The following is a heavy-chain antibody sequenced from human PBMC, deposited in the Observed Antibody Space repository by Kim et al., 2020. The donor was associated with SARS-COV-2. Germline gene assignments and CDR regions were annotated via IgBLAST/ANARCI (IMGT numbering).Heavy chain of an antibody. D-gene: IGHD1-1*01. Sequence: QKFKGRVTLTRDTSISTAYMELSRLRSDDTAVYYCATLKRSEGGTGAFDIWGQGTMVTVSS. J-gene: IGHJ3*02. CDR3: ATLKRSEGGTGAFDI. V-gene: IGHV1-2*02.